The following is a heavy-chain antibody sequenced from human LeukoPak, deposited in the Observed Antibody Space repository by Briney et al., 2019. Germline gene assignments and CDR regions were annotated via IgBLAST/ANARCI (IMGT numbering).Heavy chain of an antibody. CDR2: IKSKTDGGTT. D-gene: IGHD4-17*01. CDR1: GFTFSNAW. J-gene: IGHJ4*02. V-gene: IGHV3-15*01. Sequence: GGSLRLSCAASGFTFSNAWMSWVRQAPGKGLEWVGRIKSKTDGGTTDYAAPVKGRFTISRDDSKNTLYPQMNSLKTEDTAVYYCTTDRGPGTVTTSYYFDYWGQGTLVTVSS. CDR3: TTDRGPGTVTTSYYFDY.